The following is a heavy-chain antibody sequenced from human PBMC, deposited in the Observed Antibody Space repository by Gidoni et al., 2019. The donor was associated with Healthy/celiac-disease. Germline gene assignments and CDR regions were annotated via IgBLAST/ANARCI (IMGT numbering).Heavy chain of an antibody. CDR3: AREGGSSRPRDWFDP. V-gene: IGHV1-69*06. D-gene: IGHD6-6*01. CDR1: GGTFRSYA. Sequence: QVQLVQSGAEVTKPGSSVKVSCKASGGTFRSYAISWVRQAPGQGREWRGGIIPIFGTANYAQKFQGRVTITADKSTSTAYMELSSLRSEDTAVYYCAREGGSSRPRDWFDPWGQGTLVTVSS. J-gene: IGHJ5*02. CDR2: IIPIFGTA.